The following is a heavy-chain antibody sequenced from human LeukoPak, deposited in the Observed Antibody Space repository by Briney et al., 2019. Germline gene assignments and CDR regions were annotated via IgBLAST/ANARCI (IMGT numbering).Heavy chain of an antibody. Sequence: PGGSLKLSCAASGLTFSGSGIHWVRQASGKGLEWLGRIGGQGDSDATRYAASLKGKFTISRVDSRNTAYLQMNSLKTEDTAVYYCAGDYNFLTGLNYWGQGTLVTVSS. D-gene: IGHD3-9*01. CDR3: AGDYNFLTGLNY. CDR1: GLTFSGSG. CDR2: IGGQGDSDAT. V-gene: IGHV3-73*01. J-gene: IGHJ4*02.